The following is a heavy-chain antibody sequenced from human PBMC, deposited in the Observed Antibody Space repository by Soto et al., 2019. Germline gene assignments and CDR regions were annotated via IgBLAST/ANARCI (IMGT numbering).Heavy chain of an antibody. CDR2: ISYDGSNK. CDR3: AKDESSSGWSYHFDY. Sequence: LRLSCAASGFTFGSYAMHWVRQAPGKGLEWVAVISYDGSNKYYTDSVKGRFTFSRDNSKNTLYLQMNSLSTEDTAVYYCAKDESSSGWSYHFDYWGQGTLVTVS. CDR1: GFTFGSYA. D-gene: IGHD6-19*01. J-gene: IGHJ4*02. V-gene: IGHV3-30*18.